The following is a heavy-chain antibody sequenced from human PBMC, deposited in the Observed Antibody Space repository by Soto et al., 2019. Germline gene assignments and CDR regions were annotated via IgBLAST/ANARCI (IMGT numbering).Heavy chain of an antibody. J-gene: IGHJ4*02. Sequence: PGGSLRLSCAASGFTFSSYGMHWVRQAPGKGLEWVSIIYSGGSTYYADSVKGRFTISRDNSKNTLYLQMNSLRAEDTAVYYCAKGRASDCPGCTQDYWGQGTLVTVSS. D-gene: IGHD2-21*02. CDR1: GFTFSSYG. CDR3: AKGRASDCPGCTQDY. CDR2: IYSGGST. V-gene: IGHV3-NL1*01.